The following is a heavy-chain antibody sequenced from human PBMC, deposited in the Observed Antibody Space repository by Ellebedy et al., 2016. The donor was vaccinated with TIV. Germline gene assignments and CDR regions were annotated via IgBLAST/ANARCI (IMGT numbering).Heavy chain of an antibody. CDR3: ASRPRG. V-gene: IGHV3-53*01. Sequence: GESLKISCAASGFTVSNNYMSWVRQAPGKGLEWVSVIYSGGSTYYADSVKGRFTISRDNSKNTLYLQINSLRAEDTAVYYCASRPRGWGQGTLVTVSS. J-gene: IGHJ4*02. D-gene: IGHD3-10*01. CDR2: IYSGGST. CDR1: GFTVSNNY.